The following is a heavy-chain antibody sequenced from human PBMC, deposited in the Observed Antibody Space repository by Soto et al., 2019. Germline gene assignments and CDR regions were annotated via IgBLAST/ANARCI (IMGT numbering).Heavy chain of an antibody. Sequence: SETLSLTCTVSGGSISSYYWSWIRQPPGKGLEWIGYIYYSGSTNYNPSLKSRVTISVDTSKNQFSLKLRSVTAADTAVYYCAREMQWLGNGMDVWGQGTTVTVSS. J-gene: IGHJ6*02. CDR2: IYYSGST. D-gene: IGHD6-19*01. V-gene: IGHV4-59*01. CDR1: GGSISSYY. CDR3: AREMQWLGNGMDV.